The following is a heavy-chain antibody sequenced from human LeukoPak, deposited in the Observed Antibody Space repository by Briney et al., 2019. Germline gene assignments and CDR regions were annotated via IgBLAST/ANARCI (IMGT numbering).Heavy chain of an antibody. J-gene: IGHJ4*02. CDR3: ARDGYSSSWYWFDY. CDR1: GFTFSDYY. Sequence: GGALRLSCAASGFTFSDYYMSWIRQAPGKGLERDSYISSSSSYTNDADSVKGRFTISRDNAKNSLYLQMNSLRAEDTAVYYCARDGYSSSWYWFDYWGQGTLVTVSS. V-gene: IGHV3-11*06. D-gene: IGHD6-13*01. CDR2: ISSSSSYT.